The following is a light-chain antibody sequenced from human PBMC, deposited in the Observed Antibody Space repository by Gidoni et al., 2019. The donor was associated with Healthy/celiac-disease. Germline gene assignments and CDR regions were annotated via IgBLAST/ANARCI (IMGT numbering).Light chain of an antibody. CDR2: AAS. Sequence: DIQMTQSPSSLSASVGDRVTITCRASQSISSYLNWYQQKPGKAPKHLIYAASSLQSGVPSRFSGSGSGTDFTLTISSLQPEDFATYYCQQSYRTPTFGGGTKVEIK. CDR3: QQSYRTPT. J-gene: IGKJ4*01. CDR1: QSISSY. V-gene: IGKV1-39*01.